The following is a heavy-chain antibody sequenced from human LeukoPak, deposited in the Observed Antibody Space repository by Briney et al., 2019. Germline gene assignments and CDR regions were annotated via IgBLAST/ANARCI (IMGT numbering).Heavy chain of an antibody. CDR2: IYHSGST. Sequence: SETLSLTCTVSGYSISSGYYWGWIRQPPGKGLEWIGSIYHSGSTYYNPSLKSRVTISVDTSKNQFSLKLSSVTAADTAVYYCARRGSYGTASWFDPWGQGTLVTVSS. J-gene: IGHJ5*02. D-gene: IGHD5-18*01. V-gene: IGHV4-38-2*02. CDR1: GYSISSGYY. CDR3: ARRGSYGTASWFDP.